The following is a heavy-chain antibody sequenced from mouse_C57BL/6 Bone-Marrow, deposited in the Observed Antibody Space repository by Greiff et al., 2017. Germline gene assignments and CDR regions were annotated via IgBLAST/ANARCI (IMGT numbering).Heavy chain of an antibody. D-gene: IGHD4-1*01. CDR2: IYPTSGRT. V-gene: IGHV1-55*01. Sequence: VQLQQPGAELVKPGASVTMSCKASGYTFTSYWLTWVKQRPGQGLEWIGDIYPTSGRTNYNEKFKSKAILTVDTSSNTAYMQLSSLTSEDSAVFCCARSGPLGRSFDYWGQGTTLTVSS. CDR1: GYTFTSYW. CDR3: ARSGPLGRSFDY. J-gene: IGHJ2*01.